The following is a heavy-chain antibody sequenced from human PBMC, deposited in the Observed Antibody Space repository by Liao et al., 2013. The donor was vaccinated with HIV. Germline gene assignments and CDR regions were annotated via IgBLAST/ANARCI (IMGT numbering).Heavy chain of an antibody. CDR1: GGSFSGYY. Sequence: QLQLQQWGAGLLKPSETLSLTCAVYGGSFSGYYWSWIRQPPGKGLEWIGEINHSGSTNYNPSLKSRVTISVDTSKNQFSLKLSSVTAADTAVYYCAREASSYFDYWGQGTLVTVSS. D-gene: IGHD6-6*01. CDR3: AREASSYFDY. J-gene: IGHJ4*02. CDR2: INHSGST. V-gene: IGHV4-34*01.